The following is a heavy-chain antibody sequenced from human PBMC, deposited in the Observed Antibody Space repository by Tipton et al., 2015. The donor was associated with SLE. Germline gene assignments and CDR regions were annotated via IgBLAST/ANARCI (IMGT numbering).Heavy chain of an antibody. CDR2: IYHSGST. D-gene: IGHD1-26*01. Sequence: TLSLTCAVSGYSISSGYYWGWIRQPPGKGLEWIGSIYHSGSTYYNPSLKSRVTISVDTSKNQFSLKLSSVTAADTAVYFCAMGQWEPALAFWGQGTTVTVSS. CDR3: AMGQWEPALAF. CDR1: GYSISSGYY. V-gene: IGHV4-38-2*01. J-gene: IGHJ6*02.